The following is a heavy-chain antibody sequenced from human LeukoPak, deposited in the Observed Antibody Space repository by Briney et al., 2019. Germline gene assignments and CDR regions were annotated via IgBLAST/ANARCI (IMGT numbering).Heavy chain of an antibody. CDR1: GGSIGSYY. CDR2: IYDTSYT. V-gene: IGHV4-59*12. J-gene: IGHJ4*02. Sequence: SETLSLTCTVSGGSIGSYYWSWIRQPPGKGLEWIGHIYDTSYTDYNPSVKGRVSISVDTSKNQFSLKLSSVTAADTAVYYCASLYGYWGQGTLVTVSS. D-gene: IGHD2/OR15-2a*01. CDR3: ASLYGY.